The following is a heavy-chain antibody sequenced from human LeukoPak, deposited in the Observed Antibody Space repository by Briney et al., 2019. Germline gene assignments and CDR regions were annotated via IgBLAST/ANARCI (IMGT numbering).Heavy chain of an antibody. D-gene: IGHD3-10*01. CDR2: IYYSGST. CDR3: ARLKVRGVFYYYYMDV. CDR1: GGSISSSSYD. V-gene: IGHV4-39*01. Sequence: KTSETLSLTCTVSGGSISSSSYDWGWIRQPPGKGLEWIGSIYYSGSTYYNPSLKSRVTISVDTSKNQFSLKLSSVTAADTAVYYCARLKVRGVFYYYYMDVWGKGTTVTVSS. J-gene: IGHJ6*03.